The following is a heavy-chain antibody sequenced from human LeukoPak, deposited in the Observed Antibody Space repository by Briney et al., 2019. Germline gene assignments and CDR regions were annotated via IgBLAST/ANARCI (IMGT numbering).Heavy chain of an antibody. CDR2: ISSGSSTV. V-gene: IGHV3-48*04. Sequence: PGGSLRLSCAASAFTFSSYSMNWVRQAPGKGLEGVSYISSGSSTVYYADSVKGRFTISRDNAKNSLYLQMSSLRAEDTAVYYCARGYSSGRSAFDIWGQGTMVTVSS. D-gene: IGHD6-25*01. CDR3: ARGYSSGRSAFDI. J-gene: IGHJ3*02. CDR1: AFTFSSYS.